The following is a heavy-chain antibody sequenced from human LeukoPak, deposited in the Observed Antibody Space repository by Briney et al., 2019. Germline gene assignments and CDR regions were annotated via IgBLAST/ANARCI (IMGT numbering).Heavy chain of an antibody. CDR1: GFTFSSYS. V-gene: IGHV3-48*04. J-gene: IGHJ3*02. CDR2: ISSSSSTI. D-gene: IGHD2-15*01. CDR3: AKDTTPGYCSGGSCYIWGAFDI. Sequence: GGSLRLSCAASGFTFSSYSMNWVRQAPGKGREWVSYISSSSSTIYYADSVKGRFTISRDNAKNSLYLQMNSLRAEDTALYYCAKDTTPGYCSGGSCYIWGAFDIWGQGTMVTVSS.